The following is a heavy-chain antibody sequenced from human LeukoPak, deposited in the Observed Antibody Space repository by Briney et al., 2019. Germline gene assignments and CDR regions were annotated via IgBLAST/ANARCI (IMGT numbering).Heavy chain of an antibody. V-gene: IGHV3-11*04. CDR1: GFIFSDYF. Sequence: GGSLRLSCEASGFIFSDYFVNWVRLTPGKRLEWISYISVSGNTVHYAESVRGRFSISRDFAGNSVYLQMNRLRVDDTAVYYCSRGGGSTGAFGIWGQGTLVT. CDR2: ISVSGNTV. D-gene: IGHD5-12*01. CDR3: SRGGGSTGAFGI. J-gene: IGHJ3*02.